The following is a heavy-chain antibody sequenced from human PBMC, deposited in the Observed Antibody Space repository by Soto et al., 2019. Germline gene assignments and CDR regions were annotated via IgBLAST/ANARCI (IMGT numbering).Heavy chain of an antibody. V-gene: IGHV3-30*18. Sequence: PGGSLRLSCAASGFTFSSYGMHWVRQAPGKGLEWVAVISYDGSNKYYADSVKGRFTISRDNSKNTLYLQMNSLRAEDTAVYYWAKDWESIATGSDYWGQGTLVTVSS. D-gene: IGHD6-6*01. CDR1: GFTFSSYG. CDR2: ISYDGSNK. J-gene: IGHJ4*02. CDR3: AKDWESIATGSDY.